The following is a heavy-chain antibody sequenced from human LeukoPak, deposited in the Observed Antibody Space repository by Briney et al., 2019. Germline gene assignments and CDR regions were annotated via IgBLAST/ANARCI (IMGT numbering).Heavy chain of an antibody. CDR3: ARRLFGGSTGVYFYYYIDV. Sequence: ADTLSLTCTLSGDPIRNRNSYWVWIPQPPGKGGEWLGSVFFSGSAYYNESLPRRVTISVDTSNNQFSLKLQSATAADTAVYFCARRLFGGSTGVYFYYYIDVWGKGTTVAVSS. D-gene: IGHD1-1*01. CDR2: VFFSGSA. V-gene: IGHV4-39*01. CDR1: GDPIRNRNSY. J-gene: IGHJ6*03.